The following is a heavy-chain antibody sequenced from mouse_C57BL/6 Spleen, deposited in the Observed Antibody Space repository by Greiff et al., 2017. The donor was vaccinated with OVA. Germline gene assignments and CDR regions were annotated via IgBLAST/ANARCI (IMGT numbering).Heavy chain of an antibody. V-gene: IGHV1-5*01. J-gene: IGHJ2*01. CDR3: TELTGMGAFDY. CDR2: IYPGNSDT. CDR1: GYTFTSYW. Sequence: EVMLVESGTVLARPGASVKMSCKTSGYTFTSYWMHWVKQRPGQGLEWIGAIYPGNSDTSYNQKFKGKAKLTAVTSASTAYMELSSLTNEDSAVYYCTELTGMGAFDYWGKGTTLTVSS. D-gene: IGHD4-1*01.